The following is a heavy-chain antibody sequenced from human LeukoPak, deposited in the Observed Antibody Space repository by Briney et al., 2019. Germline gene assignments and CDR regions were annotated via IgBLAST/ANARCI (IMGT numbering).Heavy chain of an antibody. CDR3: ASGSYHNSPYYFDY. D-gene: IGHD3-16*02. CDR1: GGTFSSYA. Sequence: GASVKVSCKASGGTFSSYAISWVRQAPGQGLEWMGGIIPIFGTANYAQKFQGRVTITADESTSTAYMELSSLRSEDTAVYYCASGSYHNSPYYFDYWGQGTLVTVSS. J-gene: IGHJ4*02. V-gene: IGHV1-69*13. CDR2: IIPIFGTA.